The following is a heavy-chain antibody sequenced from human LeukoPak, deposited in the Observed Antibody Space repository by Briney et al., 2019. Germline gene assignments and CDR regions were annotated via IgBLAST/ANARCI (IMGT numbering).Heavy chain of an antibody. V-gene: IGHV3-23*01. CDR2: ISGSGGST. J-gene: IGHJ1*01. CDR3: AKGVEQGDSSAWYLYFQH. Sequence: GGSLRLSCAASGFTFSSYAMSWVRQAPGKGLEWVSDISGSGGSTYYADSVKGRFTISRDNSKNTLYLQMNSLRAEDTAVYYCAKGVEQGDSSAWYLYFQHWGQGTLVPVSS. CDR1: GFTFSSYA. D-gene: IGHD6-19*01.